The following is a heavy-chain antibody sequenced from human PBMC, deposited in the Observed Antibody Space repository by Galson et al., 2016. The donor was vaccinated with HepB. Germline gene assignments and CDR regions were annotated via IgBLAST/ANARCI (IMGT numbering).Heavy chain of an antibody. Sequence: PALVKPPQTVTLTCTFSGFSLSTSGVGVGWIRQPPGKALEWLALIYWDDEKRYRPPLKSRLTITKDTSKNQVVLTMSNMDPVDTATYYCAHSTLWGFDYWGQGTLVTVSS. V-gene: IGHV2-5*02. CDR1: GFSLSTSGVG. CDR2: IYWDDEK. D-gene: IGHD3-16*01. J-gene: IGHJ4*02. CDR3: AHSTLWGFDY.